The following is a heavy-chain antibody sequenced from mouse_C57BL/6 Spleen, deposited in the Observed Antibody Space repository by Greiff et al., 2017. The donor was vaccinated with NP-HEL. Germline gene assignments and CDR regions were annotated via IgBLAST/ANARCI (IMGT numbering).Heavy chain of an antibody. Sequence: EVQLVESGGGLVKPGGSLKLSCAASGFTFSSYAMSWVRQTPEKRLEWVATISDGGSYTYYPDNVKGRFTISRDNAKNNLYLQMSHLKSEDTAMYYCARGGTGTHAMDDWGQGTSVTVSS. V-gene: IGHV5-4*01. J-gene: IGHJ4*01. CDR2: ISDGGSYT. D-gene: IGHD4-1*01. CDR3: ARGGTGTHAMDD. CDR1: GFTFSSYA.